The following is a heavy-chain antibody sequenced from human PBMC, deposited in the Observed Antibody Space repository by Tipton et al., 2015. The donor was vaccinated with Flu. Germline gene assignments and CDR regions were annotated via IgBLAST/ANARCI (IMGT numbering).Heavy chain of an antibody. J-gene: IGHJ5*02. Sequence: LRLSCSVSGDSIGSDYYWGWIRQSPGKGLEWIANMYRSGNTYYNPSLQSRVTTSIDKSKNQFSLKLTSVTAADTAIYYCARRDYSDYVSDPKNWFDPWGRGILVTVSS. CDR3: ARRDYSDYVSDPKNWFDP. CDR2: MYRSGNT. CDR1: GDSIGSDYY. D-gene: IGHD4-11*01. V-gene: IGHV4-38-2*01.